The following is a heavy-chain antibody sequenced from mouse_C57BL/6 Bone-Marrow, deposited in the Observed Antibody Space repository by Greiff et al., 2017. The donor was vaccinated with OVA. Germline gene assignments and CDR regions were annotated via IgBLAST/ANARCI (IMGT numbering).Heavy chain of an antibody. CDR3: AREAYDYHYFDY. CDR2: ISNLAYSI. Sequence: EVQLQESGGGLVQPGGSLTLSCAASGFTFSDYGMAWVRQAPRKGPEWVAFISNLAYSIYYADTVTGRFTISRENAKNTLYLEMSSLRSEDTAMYYCAREAYDYHYFDYWGQGTTLTVSS. J-gene: IGHJ2*01. V-gene: IGHV5-15*01. D-gene: IGHD2-4*01. CDR1: GFTFSDYG.